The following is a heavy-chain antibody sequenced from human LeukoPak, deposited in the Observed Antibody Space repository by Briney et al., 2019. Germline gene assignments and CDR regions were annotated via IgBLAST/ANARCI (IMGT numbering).Heavy chain of an antibody. J-gene: IGHJ6*02. Sequence: ASVKVSCKASGYTFTSYGISWVRQAPGQGLEWMGWISAYNGNTNYAQKLQGRVTMTTDTSTSTAYMELRSLRSDDTAVYYCARESPGYYYYGMDVWGQGTTVTVSS. V-gene: IGHV1-18*01. CDR2: ISAYNGNT. CDR1: GYTFTSYG. CDR3: ARESPGYYYYGMDV.